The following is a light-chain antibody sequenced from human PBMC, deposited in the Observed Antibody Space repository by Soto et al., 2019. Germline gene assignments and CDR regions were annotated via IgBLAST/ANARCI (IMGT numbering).Light chain of an antibody. CDR1: QGIRSA. CDR2: GAS. V-gene: IGKV1-17*01. CDR3: LQHDSYPRT. J-gene: IGKJ4*01. Sequence: DVQMTQSPSSLSASVGDRITITCRASQGIRSALSWYQQKPGKAPERLISGASTLHRGVPSRFSGSGSGTEFTLTITSLQAEDIATYYCLQHDSYPRTFGGGTRVDI.